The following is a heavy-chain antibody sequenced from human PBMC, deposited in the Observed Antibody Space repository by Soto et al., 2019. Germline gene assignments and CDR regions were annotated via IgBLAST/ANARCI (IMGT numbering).Heavy chain of an antibody. V-gene: IGHV3-30-3*01. Sequence: GGSLRLSCAASGFTFSSYAMHWVRQAPGKGLEWVAVISYDGSNKYYADSVKGRFTISRDNSKNTLYLQMNSLRAEDTAVYYCNSITLFRGTDSYYYYGMDVWGQGTTVTVSS. D-gene: IGHD3-3*01. CDR3: NSITLFRGTDSYYYYGMDV. J-gene: IGHJ6*02. CDR1: GFTFSSYA. CDR2: ISYDGSNK.